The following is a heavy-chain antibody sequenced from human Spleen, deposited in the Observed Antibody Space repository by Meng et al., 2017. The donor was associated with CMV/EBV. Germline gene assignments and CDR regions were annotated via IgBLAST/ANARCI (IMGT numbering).Heavy chain of an antibody. V-gene: IGHV3-7*01. D-gene: IGHD3-3*01. CDR1: GFTFSGYW. CDR2: IKQDGSEK. Sequence: GGSLRLSCAASGFTFSGYWMTWVRQAPGKGLEWVANIKQDGSEKHYVDSVKGRFTISRDNAKNSLYLQMNSLRAEDTAMYYCARRGIFGVVIRGWGWGMDVWGQGTTVTVSS. CDR3: ARRGIFGVVIRGWGWGMDV. J-gene: IGHJ6*02.